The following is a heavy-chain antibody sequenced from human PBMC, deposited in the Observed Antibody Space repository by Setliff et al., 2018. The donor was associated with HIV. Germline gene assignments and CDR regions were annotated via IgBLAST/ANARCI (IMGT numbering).Heavy chain of an antibody. Sequence: ASVKVSCKASGYSFTGYYMHWVRQAPGQGLEWMGWMNPSTGGTRFAQKFQGRVTMTRDTFITTGYMELSSLRSDDTAVYYCARMGESPPHSSSWYYWGQGTLVTVSS. J-gene: IGHJ4*02. D-gene: IGHD6-13*01. V-gene: IGHV1-2*02. CDR3: ARMGESPPHSSSWYY. CDR1: GYSFTGYY. CDR2: MNPSTGGT.